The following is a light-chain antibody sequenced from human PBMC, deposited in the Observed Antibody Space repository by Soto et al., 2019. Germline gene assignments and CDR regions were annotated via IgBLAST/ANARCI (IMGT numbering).Light chain of an antibody. V-gene: IGLV2-14*01. CDR3: NSYTSSSTFV. CDR1: RSDVGGYNY. CDR2: EVT. J-gene: IGLJ1*01. Sequence: QSALTQPASVSGSPGQSITISCTGTRSDVGGYNYVSWYQQHPGKAPKLMVYEVTNRPSGVSNRFSGSRSGNTASLTISGLQSEDEAEYYCNSYTSSSTFVFGTGTKVTVL.